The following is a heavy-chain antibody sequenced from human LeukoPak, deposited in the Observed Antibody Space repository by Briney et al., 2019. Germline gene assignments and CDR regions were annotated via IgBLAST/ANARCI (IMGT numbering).Heavy chain of an antibody. V-gene: IGHV4-59*01. Sequence: KPSETLSLTCTVSGGSISSYYWSWIRQPPRKGLEWIGYIYYSGSTNYNPSLKGRVTISVDTSKNQFSLKLSSVTAADTAVYYCARAHYYDSSGYDIIDYWGQGTLVTVSS. D-gene: IGHD3-22*01. J-gene: IGHJ4*02. CDR1: GGSISSYY. CDR3: ARAHYYDSSGYDIIDY. CDR2: IYYSGST.